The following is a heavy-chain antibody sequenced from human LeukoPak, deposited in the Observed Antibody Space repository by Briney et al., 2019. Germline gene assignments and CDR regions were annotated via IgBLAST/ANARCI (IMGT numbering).Heavy chain of an antibody. Sequence: GGSLRLSCAASGVTFSSYAMSWVRQAPGKGLEWVSAISGSGGSTYYADSVKGRFTISRDNSKSTLYLQMNSLRAEDTAVYYCAKDSSGWNYYFDYWGQGTLVTVSS. D-gene: IGHD6-19*01. CDR1: GVTFSSYA. J-gene: IGHJ4*02. CDR2: ISGSGGST. CDR3: AKDSSGWNYYFDY. V-gene: IGHV3-23*01.